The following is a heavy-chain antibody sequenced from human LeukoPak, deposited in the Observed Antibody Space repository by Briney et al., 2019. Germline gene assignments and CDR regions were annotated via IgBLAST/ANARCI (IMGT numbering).Heavy chain of an antibody. D-gene: IGHD3-22*01. Sequence: GASVKVSCKASGYTFTSYGISWVRQAPGQGLEWMGGIIPIFGTANYAQKFQGRVTITADKSTSTAYMELRSLRSDDTAVYYCARDGHRRYYYDSSVYRFDYWGQGTLVTASS. J-gene: IGHJ4*02. V-gene: IGHV1-69*06. CDR3: ARDGHRRYYYDSSVYRFDY. CDR2: IIPIFGTA. CDR1: GYTFTSYG.